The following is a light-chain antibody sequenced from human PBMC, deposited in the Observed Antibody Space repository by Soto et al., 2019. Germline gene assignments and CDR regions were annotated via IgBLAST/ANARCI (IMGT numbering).Light chain of an antibody. CDR2: EVT. CDR3: SSYIRSSSSWV. Sequence: QSALTQPASVSGSPGQSITISCTGTSSDIGNYNYVSWYQQHPGKAPKLIIYEVTNRPSGVSDRFSGSKSGNTASLTISGLQAEDEADYHSSSYIRSSSSWVFGGGTQLTVL. CDR1: SSDIGNYNY. V-gene: IGLV2-14*01. J-gene: IGLJ3*02.